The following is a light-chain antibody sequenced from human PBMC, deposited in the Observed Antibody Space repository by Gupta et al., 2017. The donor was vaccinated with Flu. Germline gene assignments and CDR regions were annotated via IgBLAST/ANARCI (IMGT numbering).Light chain of an antibody. CDR2: AAS. CDR1: QNVKSY. J-gene: IGKJ1*01. V-gene: IGKV1-39*01. Sequence: DIQMTQSPSSLSASVGERVTITCRASQNVKSYINWYQQKPGKAPNLLIYAASSLQRGVPSRFSGSGSGTDFTLTISSLEVEDSATYYCQQTDRAPRTFGQGTKVEIK. CDR3: QQTDRAPRT.